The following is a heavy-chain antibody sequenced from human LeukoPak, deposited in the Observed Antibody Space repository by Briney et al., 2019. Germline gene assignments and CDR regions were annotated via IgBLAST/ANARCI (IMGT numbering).Heavy chain of an antibody. V-gene: IGHV3-48*03. CDR3: ARANDY. J-gene: IGHJ4*02. Sequence: PGGSLRLSCAASGFTFSSYEMDWVRQAPGKGLEWISYIDSNSRTIHYADSVRGRFTISRDNAKNSLYLQMNSLRADDTAVYYCARANDYWGRGTLVTVSS. CDR1: GFTFSSYE. CDR2: IDSNSRTI.